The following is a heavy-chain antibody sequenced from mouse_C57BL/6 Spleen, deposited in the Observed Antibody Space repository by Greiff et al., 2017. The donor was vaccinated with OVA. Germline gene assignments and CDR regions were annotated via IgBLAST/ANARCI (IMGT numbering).Heavy chain of an antibody. J-gene: IGHJ4*01. CDR3: ARGFSGSGAMDY. CDR2: IDPSDSYT. V-gene: IGHV1-50*01. D-gene: IGHD3-2*02. Sequence: QVQLQQPGAELVKPGASVKLSCKASGYTFTSYWMQWVKQRPGQGLEWIGEIDPSDSYTNYNQKFKGKATLTVDTSSSTAYMQLSSLTSEDSAVYYCARGFSGSGAMDYWGQGTSVTVSS. CDR1: GYTFTSYW.